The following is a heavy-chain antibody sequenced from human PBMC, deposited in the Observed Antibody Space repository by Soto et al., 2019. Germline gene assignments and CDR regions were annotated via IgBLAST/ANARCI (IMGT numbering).Heavy chain of an antibody. D-gene: IGHD1-1*01. V-gene: IGHV3-9*01. J-gene: IGHJ6*02. CDR3: AKSATPTRYYGMDV. CDR2: ISWNSGSI. Sequence: EVQLVESGGGLVQPGRSLRLSCAASGFTFDDYAMHWVRQAPGKGLEWVSGISWNSGSIGYADSVKGRFTISRDNAKNSLYLQMNSLRAEDTAVYYCAKSATPTRYYGMDVWGQGTTVTVSS. CDR1: GFTFDDYA.